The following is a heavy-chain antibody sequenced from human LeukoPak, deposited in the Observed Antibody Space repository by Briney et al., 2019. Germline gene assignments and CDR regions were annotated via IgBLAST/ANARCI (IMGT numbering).Heavy chain of an antibody. CDR3: ARVMTAITNWFDP. D-gene: IGHD2-21*02. Sequence: GGSLRLSCAASGFTVSSNYVSWVRQAPGKGLEWVSSIYRDGSTYYADSVKGRFTISRDNSKNTLNLQMNNLRVEDTAVYYCARVMTAITNWFDPWGQGTLVTV. J-gene: IGHJ5*02. CDR2: IYRDGST. V-gene: IGHV3-66*01. CDR1: GFTVSSNY.